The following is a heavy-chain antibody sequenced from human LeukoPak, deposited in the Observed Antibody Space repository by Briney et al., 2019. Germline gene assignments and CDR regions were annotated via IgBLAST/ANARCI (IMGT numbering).Heavy chain of an antibody. V-gene: IGHV4-30-4*01. D-gene: IGHD2-2*01. CDR3: ARGVISLGAGGYCSSTSCTTFDY. J-gene: IGHJ4*02. CDR1: GGSISSGDYY. Sequence: SETVSLTCTVSGGSISSGDYYWSWIRQPPGKGLEWIGYIYYSGSTYYNPSLKSRVTISVDTSKNQFSLKLSSVTAADTAVYYCARGVISLGAGGYCSSTSCTTFDYWGQGTLVTVSS. CDR2: IYYSGST.